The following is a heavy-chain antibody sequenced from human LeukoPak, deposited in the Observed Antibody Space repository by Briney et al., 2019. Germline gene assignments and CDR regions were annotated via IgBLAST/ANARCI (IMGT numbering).Heavy chain of an antibody. V-gene: IGHV3-48*03. J-gene: IGHJ4*02. CDR2: ISSSGSTI. D-gene: IGHD3-10*01. Sequence: GGSLRLSCAASGFTFSSYEMNWVRQAPGKGLEWVSYISSSGSTIYYADSVKGRFTISRDNAKNSLYLQMNSLRAEDTAIYYCARGAATYLWPSDYWGQGTLVTVSS. CDR1: GFTFSSYE. CDR3: ARGAATYLWPSDY.